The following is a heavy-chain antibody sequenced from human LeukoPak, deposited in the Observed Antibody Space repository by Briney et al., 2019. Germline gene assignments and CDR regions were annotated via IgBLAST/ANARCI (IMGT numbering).Heavy chain of an antibody. D-gene: IGHD6-19*01. J-gene: IGHJ4*02. V-gene: IGHV4-39*01. CDR2: IYYSGST. Sequence: SETLSLTCTVYGGSLGGYFWTWIRQPPGKGLEWIGSIYYSGSTYYNPSLKSRVTISVDTSKNQFSLKLSSVTAADTAVYYCARLGIAVAGTSVDYWGQGTLVTVSS. CDR1: GGSLGGYF. CDR3: ARLGIAVAGTSVDY.